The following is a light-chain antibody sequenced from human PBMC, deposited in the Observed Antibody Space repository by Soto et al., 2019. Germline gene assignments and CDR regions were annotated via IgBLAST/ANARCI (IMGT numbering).Light chain of an antibody. CDR2: AAS. CDR3: QQSYSTPPIT. V-gene: IGKV1-39*01. J-gene: IGKJ5*01. CDR1: QSISSY. Sequence: DIQMTQSPSSLSSSVGYRFTITCLASQSISSYLNWYQHKPGKAPKLLIYAASSLQSGVPSRFSGSGSGTDFTLTISSLQPEDFATYYCQQSYSTPPITSGQGTRPEI.